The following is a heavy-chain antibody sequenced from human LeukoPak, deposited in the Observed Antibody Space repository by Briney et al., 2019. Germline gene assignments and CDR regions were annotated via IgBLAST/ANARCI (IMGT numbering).Heavy chain of an antibody. V-gene: IGHV1-18*01. CDR1: GYTFTSYG. J-gene: IGHJ6*03. D-gene: IGHD1-26*01. Sequence: ASVKVSCKASGYTFTSYGISWVRQAPGQGLEWMGWISAYNGNTNYAQKLQGRVTMTTDTSTSTAYMELRSLRSDDTAVYHCARGAGATSYYYYYMDVWGKGTTVTISS. CDR2: ISAYNGNT. CDR3: ARGAGATSYYYYYMDV.